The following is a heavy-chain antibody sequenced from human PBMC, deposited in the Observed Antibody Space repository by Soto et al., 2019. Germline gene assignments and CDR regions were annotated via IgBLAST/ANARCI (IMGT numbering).Heavy chain of an antibody. Sequence: GGSLRLSCAASGFPFSSHSMNWVRQAPGKGLEWVSYVSSSSNAKYYAGSVKGRFTISRDNANNSLYLQMNSLRVEDTGVYYCARMSSNMRPGCWGQGTWVTVSS. J-gene: IGHJ4*02. V-gene: IGHV3-48*01. CDR2: VSSSSNAK. CDR1: GFPFSSHS. CDR3: ARMSSNMRPGC. D-gene: IGHD2-15*01.